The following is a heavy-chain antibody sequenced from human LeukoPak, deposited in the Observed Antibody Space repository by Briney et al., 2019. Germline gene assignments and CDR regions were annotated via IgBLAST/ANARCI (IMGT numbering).Heavy chain of an antibody. J-gene: IGHJ6*03. CDR1: GGTFSSYA. Sequence: SVKVSCKASGGTFSSYAISWVRQAPGQGLEWMGGIIPIFGTANYAQKFQGRVTITADESTSTAYMELSSLRSEDTAVYYCARSPEITMIVRIKKNCYYYYYMDVWGKGTTVTISS. V-gene: IGHV1-69*13. CDR2: IIPIFGTA. CDR3: ARSPEITMIVRIKKNCYYYYYMDV. D-gene: IGHD3-22*01.